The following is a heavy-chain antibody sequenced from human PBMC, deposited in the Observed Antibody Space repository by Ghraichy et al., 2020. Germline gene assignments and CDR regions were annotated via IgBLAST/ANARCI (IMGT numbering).Heavy chain of an antibody. CDR1: GFPFSTYG. D-gene: IGHD3-10*01. V-gene: IGHV3-30*02. Sequence: GESLNISCEASGFPFSTYGMHWVRQAPGKGLEWVAYIRYDGGDKYYADSVKGRFTISRDNSKNTLYLEMNSLRAEDTAVYHFAKKFFDAGGGGFFDPWVQGTLVTVSS. CDR3: AKKFFDAGGGGFFDP. CDR2: IRYDGGDK. J-gene: IGHJ5*02.